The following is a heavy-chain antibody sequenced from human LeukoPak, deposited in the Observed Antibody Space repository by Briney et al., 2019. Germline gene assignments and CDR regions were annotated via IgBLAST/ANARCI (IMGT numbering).Heavy chain of an antibody. Sequence: WASVKVSCQASGYTFTSYGINWVRQATGQGLEWMGWMNPNSGNTGYAQKFQGRVTMTRNTSISTAYMELSSLRSDDTAVYYCARGDGYCSGGSCMIFDYWGQGTLVTVSS. V-gene: IGHV1-8*01. CDR2: MNPNSGNT. CDR3: ARGDGYCSGGSCMIFDY. J-gene: IGHJ4*02. D-gene: IGHD2-15*01. CDR1: GYTFTSYG.